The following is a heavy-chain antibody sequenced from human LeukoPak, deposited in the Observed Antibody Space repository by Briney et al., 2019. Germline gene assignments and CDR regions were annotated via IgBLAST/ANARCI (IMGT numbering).Heavy chain of an antibody. CDR2: FDPEDGET. Sequence: ASVKVSCKASGYTFTGHYMHWVRQAPGKGLEWMGGFDPEDGETIYAQKFQGRVTMTEDTSTDTAYMELSSLRSEDTAVYYCATKIGFYGSGSYYPPDYWGQGTLVTVSS. CDR3: ATKIGFYGSGSYYPPDY. V-gene: IGHV1-24*01. D-gene: IGHD3-10*01. CDR1: GYTFTGHY. J-gene: IGHJ4*02.